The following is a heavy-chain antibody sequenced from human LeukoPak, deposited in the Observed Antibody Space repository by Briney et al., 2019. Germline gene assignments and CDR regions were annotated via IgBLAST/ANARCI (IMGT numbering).Heavy chain of an antibody. D-gene: IGHD6-19*01. CDR1: GFNFRDHW. V-gene: IGHV3-7*03. Sequence: QLGGSLRLSCAVSGFNFRDHWMDWVRQAPGKGLEWVGHIKNDGSESYYVDSLKGRFSISRGNTNNALYLQMNSLRVEDTAVYYCAKNNGWFHLAQWGQGTLVTVSS. CDR2: IKNDGSES. CDR3: AKNNGWFHLAQ. J-gene: IGHJ4*02.